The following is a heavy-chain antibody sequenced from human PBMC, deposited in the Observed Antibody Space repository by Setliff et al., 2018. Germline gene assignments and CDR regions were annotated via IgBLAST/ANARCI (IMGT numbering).Heavy chain of an antibody. CDR1: GGSFSGYY. V-gene: IGHV4-34*01. J-gene: IGHJ2*01. Sequence: PSETLSLTCAVYGGSFSGYYWVWIRQPPGKGLEWIGHIYYLGNTYYNPSLESRLTMSVDTAKNQFSLKLTSVTAADTAIYYCATLPWETTNYFDLWGRGTLVTVSS. CDR3: ATLPWETTNYFDL. CDR2: IYYLGNT. D-gene: IGHD4-17*01.